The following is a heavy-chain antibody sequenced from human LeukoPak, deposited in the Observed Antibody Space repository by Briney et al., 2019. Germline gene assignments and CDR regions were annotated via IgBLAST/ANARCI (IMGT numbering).Heavy chain of an antibody. D-gene: IGHD3-16*01. Sequence: SETLSLTCAVYGGYFSGYYWLWIRQPPGKGLEWIGEINHSGSTNYNPSLKSRVTISVDTSKNQFSLKLSSVTAADTAVYYCARGHYVSGIDPWGQGTLVTVSS. CDR2: INHSGST. CDR3: ARGHYVSGIDP. CDR1: GGYFSGYY. J-gene: IGHJ5*02. V-gene: IGHV4-34*01.